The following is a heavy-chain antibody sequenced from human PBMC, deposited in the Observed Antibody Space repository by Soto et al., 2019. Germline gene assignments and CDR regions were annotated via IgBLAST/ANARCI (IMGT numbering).Heavy chain of an antibody. CDR1: GGSFSGYY. Sequence: QVQLQQWGAGLLKPSETLSLTCAVYGGSFSGYYWSWIRQPPGKGLEWIGEINHSGSTNYNPSLKSRVTISVDTSKNQFALKLSSVTAADTAVYYCARADLGYCSGGSCSSPPYYFDSWGQGTLVTVSS. V-gene: IGHV4-34*01. CDR3: ARADLGYCSGGSCSSPPYYFDS. CDR2: INHSGST. J-gene: IGHJ4*02. D-gene: IGHD2-15*01.